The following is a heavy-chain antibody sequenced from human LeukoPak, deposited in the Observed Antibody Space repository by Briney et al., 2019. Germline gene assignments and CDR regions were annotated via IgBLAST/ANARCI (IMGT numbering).Heavy chain of an antibody. CDR3: AKHRAEPRYGDFDY. V-gene: IGHV3-23*01. Sequence: PGGSLRLSCAASGFTFDSYAMTWVRQAPGKGLEWVSTISGSGGSTYYGDSVKGRFTISRDNSKNTLYLQMNSLRAEDTAVYYCAKHRAEPRYGDFDYWGQGTLVSVSS. J-gene: IGHJ4*02. CDR2: ISGSGGST. CDR1: GFTFDSYA. D-gene: IGHD4-17*01.